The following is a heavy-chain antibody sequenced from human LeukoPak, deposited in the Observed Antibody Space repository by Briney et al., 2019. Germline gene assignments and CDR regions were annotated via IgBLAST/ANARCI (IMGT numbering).Heavy chain of an antibody. J-gene: IGHJ4*02. Sequence: GGSLRLSCAASGFTVSSNYMSWVRQAPGKGLEWVSVIYSGGSTYYADSVKGRFTISRHNSKNTLYLQMNSLRAEDTAVCYCAGGSSSSWYYFDYWGQGTLVTVSS. V-gene: IGHV3-53*04. CDR1: GFTVSSNY. CDR3: AGGSSSSWYYFDY. CDR2: IYSGGST. D-gene: IGHD6-13*01.